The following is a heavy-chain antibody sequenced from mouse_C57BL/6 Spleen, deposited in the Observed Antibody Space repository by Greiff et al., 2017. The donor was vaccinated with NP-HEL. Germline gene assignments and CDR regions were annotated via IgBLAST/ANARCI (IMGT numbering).Heavy chain of an antibody. D-gene: IGHD2-4*01. CDR1: GYTFTSYW. CDR2: IYPGSGST. Sequence: QVHVKQSGAELVKPGASVKMSCKASGYTFTSYWITWVKQRPGQGLEWIGDIYPGSGSTNYNEKFKSKATLTVDTSSSTAYMQLSSLTSEDSAVYYCAHYDYEGFAYWGQGTLVTVSA. J-gene: IGHJ3*01. V-gene: IGHV1-55*01. CDR3: AHYDYEGFAY.